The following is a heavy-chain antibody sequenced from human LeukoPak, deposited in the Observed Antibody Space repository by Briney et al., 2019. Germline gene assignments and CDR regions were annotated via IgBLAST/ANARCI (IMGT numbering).Heavy chain of an antibody. J-gene: IGHJ6*02. CDR3: AGSTSYDGYYYGMDV. D-gene: IGHD2-2*01. CDR2: ISWNSGSI. CDR1: GFTFDDYA. V-gene: IGHV3-9*01. Sequence: GGSLRLSCAASGFTFDDYAMHWVRQAPGKGLEWVSGISWNSGSIGYADSVKGRFTISRDNAKNSLYLQMNSLRAEDTALYYCAGSTSYDGYYYGMDVWGQGTTVTVSS.